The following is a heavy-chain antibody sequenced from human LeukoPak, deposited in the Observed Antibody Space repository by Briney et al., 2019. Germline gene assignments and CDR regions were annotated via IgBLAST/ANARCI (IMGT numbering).Heavy chain of an antibody. D-gene: IGHD3-9*01. V-gene: IGHV1-69*01. J-gene: IGHJ4*02. Sequence: GSSVKVSCKASGGTFSSYAISWVRQAPGQGLEWMGGIIPIFGTANYAQKFQGRVMITADESTSTAYMELSSLRSEDTAVYYCARDPNYDILTGYYSDYWGQGTLVTVSS. CDR1: GGTFSSYA. CDR2: IIPIFGTA. CDR3: ARDPNYDILTGYYSDY.